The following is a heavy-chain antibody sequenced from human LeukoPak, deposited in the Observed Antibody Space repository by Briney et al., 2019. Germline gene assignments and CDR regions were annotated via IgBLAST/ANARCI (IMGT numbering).Heavy chain of an antibody. CDR3: ARVAGNCGGDCYRLLY. D-gene: IGHD2-21*01. V-gene: IGHV1-8*01. Sequence: ASVKVSCKASGYTFTTYDINWVRQATGQGLEWLGWMNPNSGNTGYAQKLQGRVTMTRNISITTAYMELSNLRSEDTAVYYCARVAGNCGGDCYRLLYWGQGTLVTVSS. J-gene: IGHJ4*02. CDR1: GYTFTTYD. CDR2: MNPNSGNT.